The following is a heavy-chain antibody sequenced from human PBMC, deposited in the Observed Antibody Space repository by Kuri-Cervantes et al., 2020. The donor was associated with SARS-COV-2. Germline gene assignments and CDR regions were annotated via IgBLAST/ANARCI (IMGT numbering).Heavy chain of an antibody. J-gene: IGHJ4*02. D-gene: IGHD6-19*01. Sequence: GSLRLSCTVSGGPISSYYWSWIRQPAGKGLEWIGRIYTSGSTNYNPSLKSRVTMSVDTSKNQFSLKLSSVTAADTAVYYCARDPGIAVAGGFDYWGQGTLVTVSS. CDR2: IYTSGST. CDR1: GGPISSYY. CDR3: ARDPGIAVAGGFDY. V-gene: IGHV4-4*07.